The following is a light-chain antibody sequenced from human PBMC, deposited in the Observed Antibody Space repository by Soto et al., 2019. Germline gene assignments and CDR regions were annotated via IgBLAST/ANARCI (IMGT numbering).Light chain of an antibody. CDR1: SSDVGNYNY. CDR3: SSYTTSSTYV. Sequence: QSALTQPASVSGSPGQSITLYCTGTSSDVGNYNYVSWYQQHPGKAPKLMIYHVSYRPSGVSSRFSASKSGNTASLTISGLQAEDEADYYCSSYTTSSTYVFGTGTKLTVL. V-gene: IGLV2-14*03. CDR2: HVS. J-gene: IGLJ1*01.